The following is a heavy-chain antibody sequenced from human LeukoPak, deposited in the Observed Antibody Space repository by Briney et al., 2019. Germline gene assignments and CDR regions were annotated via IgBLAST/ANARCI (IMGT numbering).Heavy chain of an antibody. CDR3: AREGVGATKGSGYFDY. CDR1: GYTFTSYG. D-gene: IGHD1-26*01. V-gene: IGHV1-18*01. J-gene: IGHJ4*02. CDR2: ISAYNGNT. Sequence: ASVKVSCKASGYTFTSYGISWVRQAPGQGLEWMGWISAYNGNTNYAQKLQGRVTITTDTSTSTAYMELRSLRSDDTAVYYCAREGVGATKGSGYFDYWGQGTLVTVSS.